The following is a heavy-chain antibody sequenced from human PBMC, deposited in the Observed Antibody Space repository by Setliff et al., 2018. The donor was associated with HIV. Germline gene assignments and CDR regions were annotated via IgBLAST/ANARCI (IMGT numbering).Heavy chain of an antibody. J-gene: IGHJ4*02. Sequence: ASVKVSCKASGYTLTRDAISWVRQAPGQGLEWMGWINTNTGSPTYAQGFTGRFVFSLDTSVSTTYLQISSLKAEDTAVYYCARDSPLAFDYWGQGTLVTVSS. CDR2: INTNTGSP. D-gene: IGHD3-16*01. CDR1: GYTLTRDA. CDR3: ARDSPLAFDY. V-gene: IGHV7-4-1*02.